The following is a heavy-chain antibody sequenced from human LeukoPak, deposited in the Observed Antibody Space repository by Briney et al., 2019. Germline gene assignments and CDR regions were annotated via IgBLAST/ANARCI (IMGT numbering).Heavy chain of an antibody. Sequence: ASVKVSCKASENTFTNYYMHWVRQAPGQGLEWLGLINPNGGRTAYAQNFQGRVTMIRDTSTTTLYLELSSLRSDDTAVYYCARGPYYDFWSGYTQPDFDYWGQGTLVTVSS. V-gene: IGHV1-46*01. CDR2: INPNGGRT. J-gene: IGHJ4*02. CDR3: ARGPYYDFWSGYTQPDFDY. CDR1: ENTFTNYY. D-gene: IGHD3-3*01.